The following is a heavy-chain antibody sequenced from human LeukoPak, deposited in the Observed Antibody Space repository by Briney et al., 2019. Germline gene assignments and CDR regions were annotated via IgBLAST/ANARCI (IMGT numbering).Heavy chain of an antibody. D-gene: IGHD2-15*01. J-gene: IGHJ6*02. CDR3: AKDGRSRPYGMDV. CDR1: GFTFDDYA. V-gene: IGHV3-9*01. Sequence: GGSLRLSCAASGFTFDDYAMHWVRQAPGKGLEWVSGISWNSGSIGYADSVKGRFTISRDNAKNSLYLQMNSLRAEDTALYYCAKDGRSRPYGMDVWGQGTTVTASS. CDR2: ISWNSGSI.